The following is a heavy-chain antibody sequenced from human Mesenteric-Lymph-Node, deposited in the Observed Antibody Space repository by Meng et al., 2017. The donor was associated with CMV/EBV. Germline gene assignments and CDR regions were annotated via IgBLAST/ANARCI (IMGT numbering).Heavy chain of an antibody. D-gene: IGHD6-19*01. V-gene: IGHV3-74*01. CDR3: ARENSSSGRFFDY. J-gene: IGHJ4*02. CDR1: GFTFSSYW. CDR2: INSDGSSS. Sequence: GGSLRLSCAASGFTFSSYWMHWVRHAPGKGLVWVSRINSDGSSSTYADSVKGRFTISRDNAKNTLYLQMNSLRAEDTAVYYCARENSSSGRFFDYWGQGTLVTVSS.